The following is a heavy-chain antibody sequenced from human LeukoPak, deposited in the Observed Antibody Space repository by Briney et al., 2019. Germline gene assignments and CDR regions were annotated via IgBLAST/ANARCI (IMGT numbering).Heavy chain of an antibody. CDR1: GFTFSHYG. CDR2: VWDDGINK. J-gene: IGHJ6*04. CDR3: VKEPAPYSLGDA. D-gene: IGHD5-18*01. V-gene: IGHV3-33*06. Sequence: GGSLRLSCGASGFTFSHYGMHWVRQAPGKGLEWVAVVWDDGINKFYADSVKGRFTISRDNSKHTVSLHMNSLRAEDTAVYYCVKEPAPYSLGDAWGEGTTVTVSS.